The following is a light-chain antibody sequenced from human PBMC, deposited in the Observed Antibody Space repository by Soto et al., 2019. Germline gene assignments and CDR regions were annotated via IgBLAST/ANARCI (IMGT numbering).Light chain of an antibody. CDR3: QQRSDWPPWT. Sequence: EIVLTQSPATLSLSPGERATLSCRASQNVNNYITWYQQKPGQAPRVLLYDASSRATGVPARFSGRGSGTDFTLTIDSLEPEDSAVYYCQQRSDWPPWTFGQGTKLEIK. CDR2: DAS. J-gene: IGKJ1*01. CDR1: QNVNNY. V-gene: IGKV3-11*01.